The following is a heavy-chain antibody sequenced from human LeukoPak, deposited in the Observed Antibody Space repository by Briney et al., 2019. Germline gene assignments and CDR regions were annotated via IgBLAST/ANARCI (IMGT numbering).Heavy chain of an antibody. CDR3: ARGKSRDGYNLGY. D-gene: IGHD5-24*01. J-gene: IGHJ4*02. Sequence: SETLSLTCTVSGGSISSYYWSWIRQPPGKGLEWIGYIYYSGSTNYNPSLKSRVTISVDTSKNQFSLKLSPVTAADTAVYYCARGKSRDGYNLGYWGQGTLVTVSS. V-gene: IGHV4-59*01. CDR1: GGSISSYY. CDR2: IYYSGST.